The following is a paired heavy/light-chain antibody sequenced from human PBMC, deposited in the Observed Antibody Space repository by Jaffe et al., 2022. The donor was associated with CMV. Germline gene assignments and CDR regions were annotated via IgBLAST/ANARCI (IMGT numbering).Light chain of an antibody. CDR3: TQGRHWPRT. V-gene: IGKV2-30*01. J-gene: IGKJ4*01. CDR1: QSLADSDGNTY. CDR2: KVS. Sequence: DVMMTQSPLSLPVTLGQPASISCRSSQSLADSDGNTYLTWFHQRPGQSPRRLIHKVSDRDSGVPDRFSGSGSGTDFTLKISRVEADDVGVYYCTQGRHWPRTFGGGTKVEIK.
Heavy chain of an antibody. D-gene: IGHD3-10*01. CDR1: GFTFINFA. J-gene: IGHJ4*02. CDR3: VEDNYGFDH. V-gene: IGHV3-64D*06. Sequence: EVQLVESGGGLVQPGGSLRLSCSVSGFTFINFAVHWVRQAPGKGLEHVSVSHGGSGGGADYADSVRGRFTVSRDNSKNSLFLQMTSLRTEDTAVYYCVEDNYGFDHWGQGTLVIVSS. CDR2: HGGSGGGA.